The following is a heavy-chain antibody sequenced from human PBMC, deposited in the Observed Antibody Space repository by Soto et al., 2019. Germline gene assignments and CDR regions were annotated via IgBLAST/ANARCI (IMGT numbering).Heavy chain of an antibody. CDR2: INWNGGST. D-gene: IGHD6-19*01. CDR1: GFTFDDYG. V-gene: IGHV3-20*04. CDR3: ARDPHPNSSGWPYFDY. J-gene: IGHJ4*02. Sequence: AGGSLRLSCAASGFTFDDYGMSWVRQAPGKGLEWVSGINWNGGSTGYADSVKGRFTISRDNAKNSLYLQMNSLRAEDTALYYCARDPHPNSSGWPYFDYWGQGTLVTVSS.